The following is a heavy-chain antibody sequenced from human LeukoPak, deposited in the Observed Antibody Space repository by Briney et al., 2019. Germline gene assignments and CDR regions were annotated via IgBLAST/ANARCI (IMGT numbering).Heavy chain of an antibody. V-gene: IGHV3-11*01. Sequence: GGSLRLSCAASGFTSSDYYMSWIRQAPGRGLEWVSYISSSGSPISYADSVKGRSTISRDNTKNSLYLQMNSLRAEDTAVYYCARHQHYGMDVWGQGTTVTVSS. J-gene: IGHJ6*02. CDR1: GFTSSDYY. CDR3: ARHQHYGMDV. CDR2: ISSSGSPI.